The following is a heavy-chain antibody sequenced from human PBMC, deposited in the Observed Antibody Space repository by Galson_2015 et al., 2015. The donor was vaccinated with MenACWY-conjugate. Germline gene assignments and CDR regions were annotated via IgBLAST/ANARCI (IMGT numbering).Heavy chain of an antibody. CDR1: GDSVSSNTAA. D-gene: IGHD1-26*01. V-gene: IGHV6-1*01. CDR3: AREESGTGSFAY. Sequence: CAISGDSVSSNTAAWNWIRQSPSRGLEGLGRTYYRSQWNNDYTISVRGRITINPDTSKNQVSLHMNSVTPEDAAVYYCAREESGTGSFAYWGQGTLVTVSS. J-gene: IGHJ4*02. CDR2: TYYRSQWNN.